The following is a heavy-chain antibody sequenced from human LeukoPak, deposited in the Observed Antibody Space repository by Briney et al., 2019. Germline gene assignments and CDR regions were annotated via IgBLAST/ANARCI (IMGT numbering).Heavy chain of an antibody. D-gene: IGHD3-10*01. CDR1: GGSISSYY. J-gene: IGHJ4*02. CDR3: ARNRPEGYYYGSGSYLKYYFDY. Sequence: PSETLSLTCTVSGGSISSYYWSWIRQPPGKGLEWIGYIYYSGSTNYNPSLKSRVTISVDTSKNQFSLKLSSVTAADTAVYYCARNRPEGYYYGSGSYLKYYFDYWGQGTLVTVSS. V-gene: IGHV4-59*01. CDR2: IYYSGST.